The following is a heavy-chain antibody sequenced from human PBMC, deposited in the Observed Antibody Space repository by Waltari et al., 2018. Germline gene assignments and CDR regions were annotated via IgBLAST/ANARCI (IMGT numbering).Heavy chain of an antibody. CDR1: GGSISNVDPS. D-gene: IGHD3-3*01. V-gene: IGHV4-30-4*08. J-gene: IGHJ4*02. CDR2: IYYRGRA. CDR3: ARGVPKNDFWSGYLSPLFDY. Sequence: QVQLQESGPGLVKPSQTRSLTCTVPGGSISNVDPSWTWARQPPGKGLEWIGYIYYRGRAYYNPSLKSRVTISLDTSMNQFSLNLMSVSAADTAVYYCARGVPKNDFWSGYLSPLFDYWGQGTLVSVSS.